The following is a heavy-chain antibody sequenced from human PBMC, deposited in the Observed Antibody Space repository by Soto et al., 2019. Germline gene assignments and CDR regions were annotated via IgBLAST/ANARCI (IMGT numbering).Heavy chain of an antibody. CDR2: IYYSGST. D-gene: IGHD6-13*01. J-gene: IGHJ5*02. V-gene: IGHV4-31*03. CDR3: ARVFSDSSSFFDP. CDR1: GGSISRGGYY. Sequence: SETLSLTCTVSGGSISRGGYYWSWIRQHPGKGLEWIGYIYYSGSTYYNPSLKSRVTISVDTSKNQFSLKLSSVTAADTAVYYCARVFSDSSSFFDPWGQGTLVTVSS.